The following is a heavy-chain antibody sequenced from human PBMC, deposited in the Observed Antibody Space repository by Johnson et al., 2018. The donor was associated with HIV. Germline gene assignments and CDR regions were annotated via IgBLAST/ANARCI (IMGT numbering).Heavy chain of an antibody. CDR3: AKVAVATAAGGVALDI. D-gene: IGHD6-13*01. J-gene: IGHJ3*02. CDR2: INWNGGST. Sequence: VQLVESGGGVVRPGGSLRLSCAASGFTFDDYGMSWVRQAPGKGLEWVSGINWNGGSTGYSDSVKGRFTISRDNSKNTLYLQMNSLRVEDTAVYYCAKVAVATAAGGVALDIWGPGTMVTVSS. CDR1: GFTFDDYG. V-gene: IGHV3-20*04.